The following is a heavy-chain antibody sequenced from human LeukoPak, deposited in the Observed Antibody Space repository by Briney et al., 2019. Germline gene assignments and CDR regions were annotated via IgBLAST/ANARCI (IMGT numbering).Heavy chain of an antibody. CDR2: ISSSGGSI. D-gene: IGHD1-26*01. CDR1: GFILSSYV. V-gene: IGHV3-23*01. Sequence: GGSLRLSCATSGFILSSYVMSWVRQAPGKGLEWVSGISSSGGSIYYADSVKGRFTISRDNSKNTLYLQMNSLRAEDTAVYFCAKGERSGDYYKDSFHFWGQGTLVTVSS. J-gene: IGHJ4*02. CDR3: AKGERSGDYYKDSFHF.